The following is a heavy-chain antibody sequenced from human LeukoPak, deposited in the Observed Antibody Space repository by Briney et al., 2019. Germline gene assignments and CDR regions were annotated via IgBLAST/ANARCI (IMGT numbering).Heavy chain of an antibody. CDR2: INHSGSA. D-gene: IGHD3-3*01. Sequence: SETLSLTCTVSGGSISSGGYYWSWIRQPPGKGLEWIGEINHSGSANYNPSLKSRVTISVDTSKNQFSLKLSSVTAADTAVYYCARGRVLRFLEWLLPFDYWGQGTLVTVSS. CDR3: ARGRVLRFLEWLLPFDY. J-gene: IGHJ4*02. V-gene: IGHV4-39*07. CDR1: GGSISSGGYY.